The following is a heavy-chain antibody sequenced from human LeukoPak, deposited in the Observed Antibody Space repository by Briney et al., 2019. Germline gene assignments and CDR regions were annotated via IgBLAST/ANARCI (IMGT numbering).Heavy chain of an antibody. CDR1: GFTVSSNY. V-gene: IGHV3-66*01. CDR3: ARAGPRSITIFGVFFDAFDI. CDR2: IYSGGST. D-gene: IGHD3-3*01. Sequence: GGSLRLSCAASGFTVSSNYMSWVRQAPGKGLEWVSVIYSGGSTYYADSVKGRFTISIDNSKNTLYLQMNSLRAEDTAVYYCARAGPRSITIFGVFFDAFDIWGQGTMVTVSS. J-gene: IGHJ3*02.